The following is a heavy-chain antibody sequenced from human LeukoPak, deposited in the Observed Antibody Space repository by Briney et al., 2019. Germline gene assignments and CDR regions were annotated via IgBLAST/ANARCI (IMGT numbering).Heavy chain of an antibody. V-gene: IGHV3-30*02. CDR3: AKAGRLQAVAGWIDY. Sequence: GGSLRLSCAASGLRFSTSGMHWVRQAPGKGLEWVSFIRFDGSDEDHGDSVKGRFTISRDNSKNTMYLQMNSLRAEDTAIYYCAKAGRLQAVAGWIDYWGQGTLVTVS. J-gene: IGHJ4*02. CDR2: IRFDGSDE. CDR1: GLRFSTSG. D-gene: IGHD6-19*01.